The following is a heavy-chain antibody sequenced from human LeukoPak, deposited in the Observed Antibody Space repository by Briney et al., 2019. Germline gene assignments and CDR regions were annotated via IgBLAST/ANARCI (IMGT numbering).Heavy chain of an antibody. CDR2: INPNSGGT. V-gene: IGHV1-2*04. D-gene: IGHD2-15*01. J-gene: IGHJ4*02. CDR3: ARDKGYCSGGSCYSLDY. Sequence: ASVKVSCKASGYTFTGYYMHWVRQAPGQGLEWMGWINPNSGGTNYAQKFQGWVTMTRDTSISTAYMGLSRLGSDDTAVYYCARDKGYCSGGSCYSLDYWGQGTLVTVSS. CDR1: GYTFTGYY.